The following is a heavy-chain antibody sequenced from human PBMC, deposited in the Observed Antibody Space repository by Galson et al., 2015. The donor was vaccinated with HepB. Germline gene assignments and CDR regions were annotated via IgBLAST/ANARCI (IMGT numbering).Heavy chain of an antibody. D-gene: IGHD2-2*01. CDR1: GYSFTSYW. Sequence: QSGAEVKKPGESLKISCKGSGYSFTSYWIGWVRQMPGKGLEWMGIIYPGDSDTRYSPSFQGQVTISADKSISTAYLQWSSLKASDTAMYYCARRYCSSTSCYQENWFDPWGQGTLVTVSS. CDR2: IYPGDSDT. V-gene: IGHV5-51*01. CDR3: ARRYCSSTSCYQENWFDP. J-gene: IGHJ5*02.